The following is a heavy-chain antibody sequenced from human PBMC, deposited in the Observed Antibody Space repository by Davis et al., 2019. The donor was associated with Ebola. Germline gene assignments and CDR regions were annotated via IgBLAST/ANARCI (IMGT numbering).Heavy chain of an antibody. CDR2: IYPGDSDT. J-gene: IGHJ4*02. CDR3: ARHLLPYVGLDY. CDR1: GYSFTSHW. V-gene: IGHV5-51*01. D-gene: IGHD1-26*01. Sequence: GGSLRLSCKGSGYSFTSHWIGWVRQMPGKGLEWMGIIYPGDSDTRYNPSFEGQVTISADKSTTTVYLQWSRLKASDTAMYYCARHLLPYVGLDYWGQGTLVTVSS.